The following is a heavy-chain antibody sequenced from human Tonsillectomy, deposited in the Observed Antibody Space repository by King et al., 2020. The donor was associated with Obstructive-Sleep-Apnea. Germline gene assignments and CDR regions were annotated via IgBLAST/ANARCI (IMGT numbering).Heavy chain of an antibody. CDR3: AKDTSYYDSSGYFGALDI. J-gene: IGHJ3*02. CDR2: ISCDGRNK. CDR1: GFTFNTYG. D-gene: IGHD3-22*01. Sequence: VQLVESGGGVVQPGRSLRLSCAASGFTFNTYGMHWVRQAPGKGLEWVAVISCDGRNKQSGDSAKGRFTVSSDNSKNTLYLQMNSLRAGDTAVYYCAKDTSYYDSSGYFGALDIWGQGTMVTVSS. V-gene: IGHV3-30*18.